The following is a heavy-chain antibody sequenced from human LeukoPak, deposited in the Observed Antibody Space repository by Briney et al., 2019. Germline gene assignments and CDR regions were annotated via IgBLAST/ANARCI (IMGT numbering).Heavy chain of an antibody. CDR3: ARRPHYDYVWGSYRYGFDY. J-gene: IGHJ4*02. CDR2: IYYSGST. V-gene: IGHV4-39*01. D-gene: IGHD3-16*02. Sequence: SETLSLTCTVSGGSISSSSYYWGWIRQPPGKGLEWIGSIYYSGSTYYNPSLKSRVTISVDTSKNQFSLKLSSVTAADTAMYYCARRPHYDYVWGSYRYGFDYWGQGTLVTVSS. CDR1: GGSISSSSYY.